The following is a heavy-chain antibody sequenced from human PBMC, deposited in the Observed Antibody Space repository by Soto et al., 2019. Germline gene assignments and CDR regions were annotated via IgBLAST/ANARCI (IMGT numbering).Heavy chain of an antibody. V-gene: IGHV3-30-3*01. CDR1: GFTFSTHA. CDR2: VSLDGSNK. CDR3: ARDQTGITTAGGGRIDR. D-gene: IGHD6-13*01. J-gene: IGHJ5*02. Sequence: QVQLVESGGGVVQPGRSLRLSCAASGFTFSTHAMHWVRQAPGKGLECVAIVSLDGSNKYYADSVKGRFTISRDNSKNTVYLQMSGLTLEDTAFYYGARDQTGITTAGGGRIDRWGQGTLVTVSS.